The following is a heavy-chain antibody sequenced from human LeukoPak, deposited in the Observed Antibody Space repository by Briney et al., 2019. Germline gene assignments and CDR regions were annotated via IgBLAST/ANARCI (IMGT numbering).Heavy chain of an antibody. Sequence: SETLSLTCTVSGGSISSYYWSWIRQPPGKGLEWIGYIYYSGSTNYNPSLKSRVTISVDTSKNQFSLKLNSMTAADTAVYYCARVSGGGAFDIWGQGTMVTVSS. CDR2: IYYSGST. J-gene: IGHJ3*02. CDR1: GGSISSYY. CDR3: ARVSGGGAFDI. V-gene: IGHV4-59*01. D-gene: IGHD4-23*01.